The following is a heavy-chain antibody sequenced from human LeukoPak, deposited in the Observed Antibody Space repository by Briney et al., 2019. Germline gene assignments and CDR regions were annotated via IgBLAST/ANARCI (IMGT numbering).Heavy chain of an antibody. CDR3: ARGALSGSGTFDY. D-gene: IGHD1-26*01. CDR1: GFTFSHYA. J-gene: IGHJ4*02. V-gene: IGHV3-21*01. Sequence: GGSLTLSCAASGFTFSHYAINWVRQAPGKGLEWVSYISSTSKFIYFADSVKGRFTISRDNDKNSLTLQLNSLRPEDTAVYYCARGALSGSGTFDYWGQGTLVTVSS. CDR2: ISSTSKFI.